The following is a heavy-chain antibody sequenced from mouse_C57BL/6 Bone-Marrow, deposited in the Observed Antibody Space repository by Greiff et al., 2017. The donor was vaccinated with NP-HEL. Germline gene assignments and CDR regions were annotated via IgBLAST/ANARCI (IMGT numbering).Heavy chain of an antibody. V-gene: IGHV7-3*01. CDR1: GFTFTDYY. CDR3: ARSGPFAY. Sequence: EVQGVESGGGLVQPGGSLSLSCAASGFTFTDYYMSWVRQPPGKALEWLGFIRNKANGYTTEYSASVQGRFTISRDNSQSILYLRRNALRAEDSATYYCARSGPFAYWGQGTLVTVSA. CDR2: IRNKANGYTT. J-gene: IGHJ3*01. D-gene: IGHD3-1*01.